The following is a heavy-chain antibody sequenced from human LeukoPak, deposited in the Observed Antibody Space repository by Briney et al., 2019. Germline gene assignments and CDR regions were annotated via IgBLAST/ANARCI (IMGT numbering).Heavy chain of an antibody. V-gene: IGHV1-2*02. CDR2: INPNSGGT. J-gene: IGHJ5*02. Sequence: ASVKVSCKASGYTFTGYYMHWVRQAPGQGLEWMGWINPNSGGTNYAQKFQGRVTMTRDTSISTAYMELSRLRSGDTAVYYCARDRGDYYDMWFDPWGQGTLVTVSS. CDR3: ARDRGDYYDMWFDP. CDR1: GYTFTGYY. D-gene: IGHD3-22*01.